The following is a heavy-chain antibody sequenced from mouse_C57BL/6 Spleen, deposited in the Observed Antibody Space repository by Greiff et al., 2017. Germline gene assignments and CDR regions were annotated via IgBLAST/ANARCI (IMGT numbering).Heavy chain of an antibody. V-gene: IGHV1-55*01. D-gene: IGHD1-1*01. CDR1: GYTFTSYW. Sequence: QVQLKQPGAELVKPGASVKMSCKASGYTFTSYWITWVKQRPGQGLEWIGDIYPGSGSTNYNEKFKSKATLTVDTSSSTAYMQLSSLTSEDSAVYYCARDGSSYYGFAYWGQGTLVTVSA. CDR2: IYPGSGST. CDR3: ARDGSSYYGFAY. J-gene: IGHJ3*01.